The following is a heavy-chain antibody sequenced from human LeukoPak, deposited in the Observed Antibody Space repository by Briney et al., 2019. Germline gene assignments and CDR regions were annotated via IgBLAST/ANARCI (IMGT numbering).Heavy chain of an antibody. J-gene: IGHJ6*03. CDR1: GGTFSSYA. CDR2: IIPIFGTA. CDR3: ARGFGELKYYYYYMDV. V-gene: IGHV1-69*01. D-gene: IGHD3-10*01. Sequence: SVKVSCKASGGTFSSYAISWVRQAPGQGLEWMGGIIPIFGTANYAQKFHGRVTITADESTSTAYMELSSLRSEDTAVYYCARGFGELKYYYYYMDVWGKGPRSPSP.